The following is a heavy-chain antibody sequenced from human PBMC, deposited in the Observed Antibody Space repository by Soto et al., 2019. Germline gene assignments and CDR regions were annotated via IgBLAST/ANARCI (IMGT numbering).Heavy chain of an antibody. Sequence: ASVKVSCKASGYTFTSYYMHWVRQAPGQGLEWMGIINPSGGSASYAQKFQGRVTMTRDTSTSTVYMELSSLRSEDTAVYYCARDPGTYYGIKPDYYGMDVWGQGTTVTVSS. CDR2: INPSGGSA. J-gene: IGHJ6*02. V-gene: IGHV1-46*01. CDR3: ARDPGTYYGIKPDYYGMDV. D-gene: IGHD1-26*01. CDR1: GYTFTSYY.